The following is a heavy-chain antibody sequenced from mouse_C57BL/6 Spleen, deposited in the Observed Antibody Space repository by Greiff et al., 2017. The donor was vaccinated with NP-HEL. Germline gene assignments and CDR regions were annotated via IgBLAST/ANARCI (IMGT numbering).Heavy chain of an antibody. CDR2: IYPGSGST. Sequence: QVQLQQPGAELVKPEASVKMSCKASGYTFTSYWITWVKQRPGQGLEWIGDIYPGSGSTNYNEKFKSKATLTVDTSSSTAYMQLSSLTSEDSAVYDCARPHYCGSSYWYFDVWGTGTTVTVSS. V-gene: IGHV1-55*01. CDR1: GYTFTSYW. D-gene: IGHD1-1*01. CDR3: ARPHYCGSSYWYFDV. J-gene: IGHJ1*03.